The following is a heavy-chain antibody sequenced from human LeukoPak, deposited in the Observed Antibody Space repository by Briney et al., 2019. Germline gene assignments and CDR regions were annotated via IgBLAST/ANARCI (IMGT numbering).Heavy chain of an antibody. CDR2: ISSSSSSYI. J-gene: IGHJ4*02. CDR1: GFTFNSYS. D-gene: IGHD2-8*01. Sequence: GSLRLSCAASGFTFNSYSMNWVRQAPGKGLEWVSSISSSSSSYISYADSVKGRFTISRDNSKNTMYLQMNSLRAEDTAVYYCAKDRSMLYWGQGTLVTVSS. CDR3: AKDRSMLY. V-gene: IGHV3-21*01.